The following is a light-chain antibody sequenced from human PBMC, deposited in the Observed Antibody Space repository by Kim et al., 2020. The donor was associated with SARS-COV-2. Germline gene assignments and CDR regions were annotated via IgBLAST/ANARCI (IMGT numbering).Light chain of an antibody. CDR2: RDN. J-gene: IGLJ3*02. CDR1: KLGNTY. V-gene: IGLV3-1*01. CDR3: QAWDSSIVL. Sequence: VSPGQAALITFSGNKLGNTYVSLYQERPGQSPVLVISRDNKRPSGIPERISGSNSGNTATLIISGAQAMDEGDYYCQAWDSSIVLFGGGTQLTVL.